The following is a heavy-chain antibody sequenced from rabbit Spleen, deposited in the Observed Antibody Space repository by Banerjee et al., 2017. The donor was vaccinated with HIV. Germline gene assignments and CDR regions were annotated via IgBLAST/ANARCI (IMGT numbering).Heavy chain of an antibody. CDR1: GFYLSSNYY. J-gene: IGHJ3*01. D-gene: IGHD8-1*01. Sequence: QEQLVESGGGLVQPEGSLTLTCTASGFYLSSNYYMCWVRQAPGKGPEWIACIAIGDGRTYYASWAKGRFPMSSTSSTTVTLQMTSLTAADTPTYFCVRDVGQSSYYNDRLDLWGPGTLVTVS. CDR2: IAIGDGRT. CDR3: VRDVGQSSYYNDRLDL. V-gene: IGHV1S45*01.